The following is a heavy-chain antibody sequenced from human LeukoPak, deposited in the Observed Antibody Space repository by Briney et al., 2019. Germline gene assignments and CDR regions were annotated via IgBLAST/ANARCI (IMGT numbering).Heavy chain of an antibody. CDR3: ARRDRWSPFDY. V-gene: IGHV4-39*07. D-gene: IGHD4-23*01. CDR2: INHSGST. J-gene: IGHJ4*02. CDR1: GGSISSSSYY. Sequence: SETLSLTCTVSGGSISSSSYYWGWIRQPPGKGLEWIGEINHSGSTNYNPSLKSRVTISVDTSKNQFSLKLSSVTAADTAVYYCARRDRWSPFDYWGQGTLVTVSS.